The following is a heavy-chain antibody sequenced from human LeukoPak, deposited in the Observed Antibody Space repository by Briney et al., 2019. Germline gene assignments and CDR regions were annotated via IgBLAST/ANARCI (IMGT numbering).Heavy chain of an antibody. CDR1: GYTFTSYD. D-gene: IGHD3-3*01. Sequence: ASVKVSCKASGYTFTSYDINWVRQATGQGLEWMGWMNPNSGNTGYAQKFQGRVTMTRNTSISTAYMELSSLRSQDTAVYYCARGPASGYWIAFDYWGQGTLVTVSS. CDR3: ARGPASGYWIAFDY. CDR2: MNPNSGNT. V-gene: IGHV1-8*01. J-gene: IGHJ4*02.